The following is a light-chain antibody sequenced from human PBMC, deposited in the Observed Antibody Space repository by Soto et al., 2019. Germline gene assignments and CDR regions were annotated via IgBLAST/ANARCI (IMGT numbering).Light chain of an antibody. J-gene: IGLJ3*02. V-gene: IGLV2-23*03. CDR1: SSDVGSYNL. Sequence: QSALTQPASVSGSPGQSITISCTGTSSDVGSYNLVSWYQQHPGKAPKLMIYEGSKRPSGVSNRFSGSKSGNTASLTISGLQAEDEADYYCCSYASSSTFLVVFGGGTKVTVL. CDR2: EGS. CDR3: CSYASSSTFLVV.